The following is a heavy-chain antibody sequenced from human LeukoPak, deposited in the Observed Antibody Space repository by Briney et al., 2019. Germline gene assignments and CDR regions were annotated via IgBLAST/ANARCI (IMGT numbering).Heavy chain of an antibody. CDR2: LYSSGST. CDR1: GFSVNYNY. D-gene: IGHD3-22*01. Sequence: GSLRLSCAASGFSVNYNYMSWVRQAPGKGLEWVSVLYSSGSTYYADSVKGRFSISRDNSKNTLYLQMNSLKTEDTAVYYCARGSGQAPYYSDSSGYDYWGQGTLVTVSS. CDR3: ARGSGQAPYYSDSSGYDY. J-gene: IGHJ4*02. V-gene: IGHV3-66*02.